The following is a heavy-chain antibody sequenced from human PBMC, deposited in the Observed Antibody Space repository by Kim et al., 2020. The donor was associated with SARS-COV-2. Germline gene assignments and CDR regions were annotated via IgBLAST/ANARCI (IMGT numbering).Heavy chain of an antibody. CDR2: IYTTGNT. Sequence: SETLSLTCTVSGDSISSSYWSWVRQPAGKGLEWIGRIYTTGNTIYNPSLRSRVTMSLDTSKNQFSLRLRSVTAADTAVYYCARDVYKWELRFEVWGQGSEVTVSS. V-gene: IGHV4-4*07. D-gene: IGHD1-26*01. J-gene: IGHJ4*02. CDR3: ARDVYKWELRFEV. CDR1: GDSISSSY.